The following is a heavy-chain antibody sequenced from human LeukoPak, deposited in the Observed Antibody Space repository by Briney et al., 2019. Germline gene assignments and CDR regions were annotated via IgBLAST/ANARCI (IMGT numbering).Heavy chain of an antibody. CDR1: GFTVSSNY. CDR3: ARKPSLDY. J-gene: IGHJ4*02. CDR2: IYSGGST. Sequence: SGGSLRLSCAASGFTVSSNYMNWVRQAPGKGLQWVSVIYSGGSTYYTDSVKGRFTISRDNSKNTVYLQMNSLRVGDTAVYYCARKPSLDYWGRGTLVTVSS. V-gene: IGHV3-66*01.